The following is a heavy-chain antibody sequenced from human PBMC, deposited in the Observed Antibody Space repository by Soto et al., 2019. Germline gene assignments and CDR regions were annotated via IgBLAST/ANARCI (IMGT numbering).Heavy chain of an antibody. J-gene: IGHJ5*02. CDR3: AREGGKCISTSCLNWFDP. CDR1: GGTFSSYA. Sequence: QVQLVQSGAEVKKPGSSVKVSCKASGGTFSSYAISWVRQAPGQGLEWMGGIIPIFGTANYAQKFQGRVTITADESTSTAYMELSSLRSEDTAVYYCAREGGKCISTSCLNWFDPWGQGTLVTVSS. CDR2: IIPIFGTA. D-gene: IGHD2-2*01. V-gene: IGHV1-69*12.